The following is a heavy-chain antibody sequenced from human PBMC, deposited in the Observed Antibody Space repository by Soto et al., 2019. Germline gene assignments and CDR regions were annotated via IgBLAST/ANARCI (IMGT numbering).Heavy chain of an antibody. Sequence: SETLSLTXAVYGGSFSGYYWSWIRQPPGKGLEWIGEINHSGSTNYNPSLKSRVTISVDTSKNQFSLKLSSVTAADTAVYYCARYSTRGSGYFRWFDPWGQGTLVTVSS. V-gene: IGHV4-34*01. CDR1: GGSFSGYY. CDR2: INHSGST. CDR3: ARYSTRGSGYFRWFDP. J-gene: IGHJ5*02. D-gene: IGHD3-22*01.